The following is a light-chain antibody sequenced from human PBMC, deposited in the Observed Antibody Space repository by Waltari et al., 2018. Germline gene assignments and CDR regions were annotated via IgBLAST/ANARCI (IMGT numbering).Light chain of an antibody. V-gene: IGLV1-40*01. J-gene: IGLJ1*01. Sequence: QSVLTQPPSVSGAPGQRVTISCTGSRTNIGAGYDVKGYQQLPGTAPKLIITDTTTRPSGVPDRFSGSKSGASASLAITGLQPEDEADYFCQSYDSTLSVLYVFGTGTKVTVL. CDR2: DTT. CDR3: QSYDSTLSVLYV. CDR1: RTNIGAGYD.